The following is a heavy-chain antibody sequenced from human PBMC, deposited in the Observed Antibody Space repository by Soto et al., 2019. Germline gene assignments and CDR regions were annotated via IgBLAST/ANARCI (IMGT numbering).Heavy chain of an antibody. V-gene: IGHV3-30*18. Sequence: QVQLVESGGGVVQPGRSLRLSCAASGFTFSSYGMHWVRQAPGKGLEWVAVISYDGSNKYYADSVKGRFTISRDNSKNTLYLQMNSLRAEDTAVYYCAKVFKAQRYYYDSSAPNRGFDPWGQGTLVTVSS. CDR2: ISYDGSNK. D-gene: IGHD3-22*01. J-gene: IGHJ5*02. CDR1: GFTFSSYG. CDR3: AKVFKAQRYYYDSSAPNRGFDP.